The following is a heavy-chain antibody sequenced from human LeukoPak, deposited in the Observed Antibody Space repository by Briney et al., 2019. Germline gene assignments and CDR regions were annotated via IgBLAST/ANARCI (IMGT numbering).Heavy chain of an antibody. CDR2: IYYSGST. CDR1: GGSISSYY. J-gene: IGHJ4*02. Sequence: PSETLSLTCTVSGGSISSYYWSWIRQPPGKGLEWIGYIYYSGSTNSNPSLKSRVTISVDTSKNQFSLKLSSVTAADTAVYYCARHLAAAASFDYRGQGTLVTVSS. D-gene: IGHD6-13*01. CDR3: ARHLAAAASFDY. V-gene: IGHV4-59*08.